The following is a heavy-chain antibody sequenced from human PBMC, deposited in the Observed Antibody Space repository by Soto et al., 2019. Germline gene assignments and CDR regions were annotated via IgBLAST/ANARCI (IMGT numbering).Heavy chain of an antibody. CDR1: GFTFSSYA. CDR3: ARDVRVGATTYVVFYYYYGMDV. CDR2: ISYDGSNK. Sequence: QVQLVESGGGVVQPGRSLRLSCAASGFTFSSYAMHWVRQAPGKGLEWVAVISYDGSNKYYADSVKGRFTISRDNSKNTLYLQMNSLRAEDTAVYYCARDVRVGATTYVVFYYYYGMDVWGQGTTVTVSS. J-gene: IGHJ6*02. V-gene: IGHV3-30-3*01. D-gene: IGHD1-26*01.